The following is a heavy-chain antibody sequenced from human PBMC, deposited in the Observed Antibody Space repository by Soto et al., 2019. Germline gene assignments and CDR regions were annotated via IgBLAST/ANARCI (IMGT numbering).Heavy chain of an antibody. Sequence: QVHLVQSGAEVKKPGASVKVSCKGSGYAFTTYGITWVRQAPGQGLEWMGWISAHNGNTNYAQKLQGRVTVTRDTSTSTAYMELRSLRSGGTAVYYCARGGYGDYWGQGALVTVSS. J-gene: IGHJ4*02. CDR3: ARGGYGDY. V-gene: IGHV1-18*01. D-gene: IGHD1-1*01. CDR1: GYAFTTYG. CDR2: ISAHNGNT.